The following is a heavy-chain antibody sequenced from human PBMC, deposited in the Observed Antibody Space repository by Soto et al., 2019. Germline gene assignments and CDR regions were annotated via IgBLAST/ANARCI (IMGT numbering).Heavy chain of an antibody. CDR1: GYSFTSYW. CDR3: ARRFYYFNGMDV. CDR2: IDPSVSYT. J-gene: IGHJ6*02. Sequence: GESLKISCKVSGYSFTSYWISWVRQMPGKGLEWMGRIDPSVSYTNYSPSFQGHVTISADKSISTAYRQWSSLKASDTAMYYCARRFYYFNGMDVWGQGTTVTVSS. V-gene: IGHV5-10-1*01.